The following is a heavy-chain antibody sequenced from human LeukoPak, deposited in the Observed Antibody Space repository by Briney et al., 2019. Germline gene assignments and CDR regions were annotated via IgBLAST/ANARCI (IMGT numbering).Heavy chain of an antibody. J-gene: IGHJ4*02. CDR2: IFYSGST. CDR1: GDSISSGSYF. Sequence: PETLSLTCTVSGDSISSGSYFWGWIRQPPGKGLEWIGSIFYSGSTYYNPSLKSRVTISVDTSKNQFSLKLSSVTAADTAVYYCARGGDITMIKGNYFDYWGQGTLVTVSS. D-gene: IGHD3-22*01. CDR3: ARGGDITMIKGNYFDY. V-gene: IGHV4-39*07.